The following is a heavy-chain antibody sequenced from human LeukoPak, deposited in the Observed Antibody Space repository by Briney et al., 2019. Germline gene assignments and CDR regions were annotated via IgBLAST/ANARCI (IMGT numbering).Heavy chain of an antibody. Sequence: PSETLSLTCTVSGGFISSFYWSCTRQPPGKGLEWIGYIYYSGSTNYNPSLKSRVTISVDTSKNQFSLKLSSVTAADTAVYYCARHKGYDFWSGLWFDPWGQGTLVTVSS. J-gene: IGHJ5*02. CDR3: ARHKGYDFWSGLWFDP. D-gene: IGHD3-3*01. CDR1: GGFISSFY. V-gene: IGHV4-59*08. CDR2: IYYSGST.